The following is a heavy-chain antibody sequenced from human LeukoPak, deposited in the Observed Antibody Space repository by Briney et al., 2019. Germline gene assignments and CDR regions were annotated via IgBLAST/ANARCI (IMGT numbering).Heavy chain of an antibody. CDR1: GGSFSGYY. CDR3: ARLIRSYYYYYMDV. Sequence: PSETLSLSCAVYGGSFSGYYWSWIRQPPGKGLEWIGEINHSGSTNYNPSLKSRVTISVDTSKNQFSLKLSSVTAADTAVYYCARLIRSYYYYYMDVWGKGTTVTVSS. J-gene: IGHJ6*03. CDR2: INHSGST. V-gene: IGHV4-34*01.